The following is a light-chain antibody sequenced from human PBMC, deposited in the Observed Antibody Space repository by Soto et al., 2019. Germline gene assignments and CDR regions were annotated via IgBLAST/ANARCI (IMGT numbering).Light chain of an antibody. J-gene: IGKJ1*01. Sequence: DVVMTQSPLSLPVTLGQPASISCRSSQSPLYSYGNTYLSRFQQRPGQSPRRLIYKVSNRDSGVPDRFSGSGSGTDFTLKISRVEAEDVGVYYCMQGTHWPWTFGQGTKVEIK. V-gene: IGKV2-30*01. CDR2: KVS. CDR3: MQGTHWPWT. CDR1: QSPLYSYGNTY.